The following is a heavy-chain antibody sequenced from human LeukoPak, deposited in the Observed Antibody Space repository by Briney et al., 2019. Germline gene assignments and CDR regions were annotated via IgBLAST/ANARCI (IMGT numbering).Heavy chain of an antibody. D-gene: IGHD6-13*01. J-gene: IGHJ5*02. CDR2: ISSSSSYI. CDR1: GFTFSSYS. CDR3: ARVVRAAAVNWFDP. Sequence: GGSLRLSCAASGFTFSSYSMNWVRQAPGKGLEWVSSISSSSSYIYYADSVKGRFTISRDNAKNSLYLQINSLRAEDTAVYYCARVVRAAAVNWFDPWGQGTLVTVSS. V-gene: IGHV3-21*01.